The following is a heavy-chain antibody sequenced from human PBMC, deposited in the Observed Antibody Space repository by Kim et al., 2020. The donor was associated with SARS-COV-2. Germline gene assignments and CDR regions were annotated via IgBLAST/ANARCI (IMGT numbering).Heavy chain of an antibody. V-gene: IGHV4-59*01. Sequence: SETLSLICTVSGASISGYFWSWIRQPPGKGLEIIGYIRNDGSTTYNPPLDSRVIISADTSKNQIPLTLSSVTAADTAAYYCARRRGLFGSGELDYLGQG. CDR1: GASISGYF. CDR2: IRNDGST. CDR3: ARRRGLFGSGELDY. J-gene: IGHJ4*02. D-gene: IGHD3-3*01.